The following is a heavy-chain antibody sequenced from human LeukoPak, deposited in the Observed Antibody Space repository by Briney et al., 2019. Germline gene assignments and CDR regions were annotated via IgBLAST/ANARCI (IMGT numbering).Heavy chain of an antibody. CDR1: GGTFSSYA. CDR2: IIPILGIA. V-gene: IGHV1-69*04. J-gene: IGHJ4*02. Sequence: ASVKVSCKASGGTFSSYAISWVRQAPGQGLEWMGRIIPILGIANYAQKFQGRVTITADKSTSTAYMELSSLRSEDTAVYYCARGRNTAMVTAGYWGQGTLVTVSS. D-gene: IGHD5-18*01. CDR3: ARGRNTAMVTAGY.